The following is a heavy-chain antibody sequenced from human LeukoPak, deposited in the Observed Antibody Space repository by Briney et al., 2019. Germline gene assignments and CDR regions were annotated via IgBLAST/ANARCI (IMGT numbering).Heavy chain of an antibody. CDR1: GFTFSSYA. V-gene: IGHV3-23*01. J-gene: IGHJ4*02. CDR2: IRDSGGST. CDR3: APSAFDY. Sequence: GGSLRLSCAASGFTFSSYAMSWVRQAPGKGLEWVSIIRDSGGSTYYADSVKGRFTISRDDSKNTLYLQMNSLRVEDTAVYYCAPSAFDYWGQGTLVTVSS.